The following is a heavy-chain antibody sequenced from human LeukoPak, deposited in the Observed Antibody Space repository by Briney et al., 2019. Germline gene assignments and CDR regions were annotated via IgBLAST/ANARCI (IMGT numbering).Heavy chain of an antibody. CDR3: ARFELGSYYFDY. Sequence: ASETLSLTCTVSGGSISSSSCYWGWIRQPPGKGLEWIGSIYYSGTTYYNPSLKSLVTISVDTSKNQFSVKLRSVTAADTAVYYCARFELGSYYFDYWGQGTLVTVSS. CDR2: IYYSGTT. D-gene: IGHD7-27*01. V-gene: IGHV4-39*01. J-gene: IGHJ4*02. CDR1: GGSISSSSCY.